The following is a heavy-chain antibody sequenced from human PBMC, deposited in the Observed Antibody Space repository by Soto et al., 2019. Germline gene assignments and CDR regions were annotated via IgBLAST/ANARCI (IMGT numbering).Heavy chain of an antibody. D-gene: IGHD3-3*01. J-gene: IGHJ6*02. Sequence: QVQLVESGGGLVKPGGSLRLSCAASGFTFSDYYMSWIRQAPGKGLEWVSYISSSGSTIYYADSVKGRFTISRDNAKNSLYLQMNSLIAEDTAVYYCARDLVGDFWRGRYYYYGMDVWGQGTTVTVSS. CDR3: ARDLVGDFWRGRYYYYGMDV. CDR1: GFTFSDYY. V-gene: IGHV3-11*01. CDR2: ISSSGSTI.